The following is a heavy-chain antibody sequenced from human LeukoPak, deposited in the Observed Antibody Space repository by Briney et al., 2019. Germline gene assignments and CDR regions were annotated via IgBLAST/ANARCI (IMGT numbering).Heavy chain of an antibody. V-gene: IGHV4-59*01. CDR3: ARARSAYSYGTKMYYFDY. Sequence: SETLSLTCTVSGGSISTYYWSWIRQPPGKGLEWIGYIYYSGSTNYNPSLKSRVTISVDTSKNQFSLKLSSVTAADTAVYYCARARSAYSYGTKMYYFDYWGQGTLVTVSS. CDR2: IYYSGST. D-gene: IGHD5-18*01. CDR1: GGSISTYY. J-gene: IGHJ4*02.